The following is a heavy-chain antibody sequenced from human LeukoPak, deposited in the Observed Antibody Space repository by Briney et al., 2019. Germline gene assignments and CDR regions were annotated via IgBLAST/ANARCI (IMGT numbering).Heavy chain of an antibody. CDR3: AKVEMATIRAFPYFDY. CDR2: IYYSGST. V-gene: IGHV4-39*01. Sequence: SETLSLTCTVSGGSISSSSYYWGWIRQPPGKGLEWIGSIYYSGSTYYNPSLKSRVTISVDTSKNQFSLKLSSVTAADTAVYYCAKVEMATIRAFPYFDYWGQGTLVTVSS. D-gene: IGHD5-24*01. CDR1: GGSISSSSYY. J-gene: IGHJ4*02.